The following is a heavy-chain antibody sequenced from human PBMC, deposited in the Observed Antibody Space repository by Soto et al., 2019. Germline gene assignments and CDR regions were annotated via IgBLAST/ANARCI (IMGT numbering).Heavy chain of an antibody. V-gene: IGHV2-5*02. CDR3: AQCGGADARF. CDR2: VYWDDDK. CDR1: GFLLNTRAAG. J-gene: IGHJ4*02. Sequence: ITLNASGPALVQLTQPLTLTCTFSGFLLNTRAAGVGPIRPPPGKALEWLGVVYWDDDKTYSPSLKSRLTITKDTPENQVVLRKTNRDPMDTATYYCAQCGGADARFWGQGTLVPGSS. D-gene: IGHD3-16*01.